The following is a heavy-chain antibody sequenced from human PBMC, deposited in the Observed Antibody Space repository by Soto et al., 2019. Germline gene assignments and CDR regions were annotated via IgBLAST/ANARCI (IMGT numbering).Heavy chain of an antibody. CDR2: IIPIFGTA. CDR3: ARDPFIAVAVSYYYYGMDV. J-gene: IGHJ6*02. CDR1: GGTFSSYA. Sequence: SVKVSCKASGGTFSSYAISWVRQAPGQGLEWMGGIIPIFGTANYAQKFQGRVTITADESTSTAYMELSSLRSEDTAVYYCARDPFIAVAVSYYYYGMDVWGQGTTVTVS. D-gene: IGHD6-19*01. V-gene: IGHV1-69*13.